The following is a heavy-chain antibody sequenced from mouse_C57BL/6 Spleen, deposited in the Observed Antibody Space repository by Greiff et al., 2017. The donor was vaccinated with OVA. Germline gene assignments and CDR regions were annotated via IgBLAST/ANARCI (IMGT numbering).Heavy chain of an antibody. J-gene: IGHJ2*01. CDR1: GFTFTDYY. CDR3: ASPGAAQSDLYY. D-gene: IGHD3-2*02. V-gene: IGHV14-4*01. Sequence: VQLKESGAELVKPGASVKLSCTASGFTFTDYYMHWVKQRPEQGLEWIGWIDPGNGDTKYASKFQGKATITVDTSSNTPYLQLSSLKAEDTAVYYWASPGAAQSDLYYWGQGTTLTVAS. CDR2: IDPGNGDT.